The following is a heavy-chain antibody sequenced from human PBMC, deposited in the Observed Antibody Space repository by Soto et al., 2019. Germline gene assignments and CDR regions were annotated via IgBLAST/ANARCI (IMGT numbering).Heavy chain of an antibody. CDR2: ISYGGTNT. D-gene: IGHD2-8*02. CDR1: GFTFSTYA. Sequence: QVQLVESGGGVVQPGTSLRLSCAASGFTFSTYAMHWVRQAPGRGLEWVAVISYGGTNTYYADSVKGRFTISRDNSKNTLYLQMNSLRTEDTAVYYCARDQYRWGNVDYWGQGTLVTVSS. CDR3: ARDQYRWGNVDY. J-gene: IGHJ4*02. V-gene: IGHV3-30-3*01.